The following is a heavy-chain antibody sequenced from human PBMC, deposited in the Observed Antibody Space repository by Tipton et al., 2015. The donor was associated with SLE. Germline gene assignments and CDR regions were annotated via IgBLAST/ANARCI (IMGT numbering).Heavy chain of an antibody. CDR2: INPSGGST. Sequence: QLVQSGAEVKKPGASVKVSCKASGYTFTSYYMHWVRQAPGQGLEWMGIINPSGGSTSYAQKFQGRVTMTRDTSTSTVYMELSSLRSEDTAVYYCAREGEMATRMDDAFDIWGQGTVVTVSS. V-gene: IGHV1-46*01. D-gene: IGHD5-24*01. J-gene: IGHJ3*02. CDR1: GYTFTSYY. CDR3: AREGEMATRMDDAFDI.